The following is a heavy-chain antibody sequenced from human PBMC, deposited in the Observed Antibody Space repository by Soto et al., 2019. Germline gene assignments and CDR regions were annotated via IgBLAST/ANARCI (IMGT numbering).Heavy chain of an antibody. CDR3: AMQSPDTNSWYDIDY. J-gene: IGHJ4*02. CDR1: GFTFSSYG. D-gene: IGHD6-13*01. V-gene: IGHV3-23*01. CDR2: ISGSGDST. Sequence: EVQLLESGGGLVQPGGSLRLSCAASGFTFSSYGLNWVRQAPGEGLEWVSGISGSGDSTHYADSVKGRFTISRDNSKSTLYLQMNSLRAEDTAIYYCAMQSPDTNSWYDIDYWGQGTLVTVSS.